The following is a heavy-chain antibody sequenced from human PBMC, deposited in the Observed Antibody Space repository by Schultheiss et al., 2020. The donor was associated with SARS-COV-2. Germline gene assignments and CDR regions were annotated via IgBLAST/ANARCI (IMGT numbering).Heavy chain of an antibody. CDR1: GFTFSNAW. CDR3: ARDQHYDFWSGYYYYYYYYMDV. V-gene: IGHV3-30*03. D-gene: IGHD3-3*01. Sequence: GGSLRLSCAASGFTFSNAWMNWVRQAPGKGLEWVAVISYDGSNKYYADSVKGRFTISRDNSKNTLYLQMNSLRAEDTAVYYCARDQHYDFWSGYYYYYYYYMDVWGKGTTVTVSS. J-gene: IGHJ6*03. CDR2: ISYDGSNK.